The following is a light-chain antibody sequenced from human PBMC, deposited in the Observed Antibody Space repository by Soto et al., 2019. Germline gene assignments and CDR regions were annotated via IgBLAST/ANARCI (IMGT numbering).Light chain of an antibody. CDR2: TSS. V-gene: IGKV1-27*01. CDR1: QCIGNY. J-gene: IGKJ4*01. Sequence: DIQMTQSPSSLSASVGDRVTITCRASQCIGNYLAWYQQKPGKVPKLLIYTSSTLQSGVPSRFSGSGSGTDFTLTISSLEPEDFATYYCLQHYNYPLTFGGGTKVDIK. CDR3: LQHYNYPLT.